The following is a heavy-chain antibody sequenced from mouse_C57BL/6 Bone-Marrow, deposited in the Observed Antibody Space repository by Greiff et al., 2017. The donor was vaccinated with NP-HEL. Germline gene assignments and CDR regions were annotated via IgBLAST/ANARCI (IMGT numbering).Heavy chain of an antibody. CDR1: GYTFTSYW. CDR2: IDPSDSDT. V-gene: IGHV1-52*01. J-gene: IGHJ1*03. Sequence: QVQLQQPGAELVRPGSSVKLSCKASGYTFTSYWMHWVKQRPIQGLEWIGNIDPSDSDTHYNQKFKDKATLTVDKSSSTAYMQLSSLTSEDSAVYYCARAGYCDVWGTGTTVTGSS. CDR3: ARAGYCDV.